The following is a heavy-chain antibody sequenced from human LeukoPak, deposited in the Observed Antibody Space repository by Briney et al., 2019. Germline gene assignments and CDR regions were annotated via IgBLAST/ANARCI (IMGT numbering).Heavy chain of an antibody. Sequence: ASVKVSCKASGGTFSSYAISWVRQAPGQGLERMGGIIPIFGTANYAQKFQGRVTITADESTSTAYMELSSLRSEDTAVYYWARGGYSYGPRFAFDIWGQGTMVTVSS. CDR3: ARGGYSYGPRFAFDI. D-gene: IGHD5-18*01. CDR1: GGTFSSYA. V-gene: IGHV1-69*13. CDR2: IIPIFGTA. J-gene: IGHJ3*02.